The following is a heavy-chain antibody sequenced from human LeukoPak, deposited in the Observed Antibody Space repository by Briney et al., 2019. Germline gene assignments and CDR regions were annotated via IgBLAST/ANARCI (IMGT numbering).Heavy chain of an antibody. CDR2: INEDGSDK. D-gene: IGHD1-26*01. CDR3: TTWSSCRRATCQFNY. Sequence: GGSLRLSCEGSGFSFSNYWMSWVRQAPGKGLEWVVHINEDGSDKYYVDSVKGRFTISRDNAKNSLYLQMGSLRAEDTAVFYCTTWSSCRRATCQFNYWGQGTLVTVSS. V-gene: IGHV3-7*01. CDR1: GFSFSNYW. J-gene: IGHJ4*02.